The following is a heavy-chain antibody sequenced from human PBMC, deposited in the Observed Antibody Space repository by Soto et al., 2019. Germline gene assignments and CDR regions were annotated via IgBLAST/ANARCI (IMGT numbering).Heavy chain of an antibody. CDR3: ARDRYYDILTGLFDY. J-gene: IGHJ4*02. Sequence: PGGSLRLSCAASGFTFSDYYMSWIRQAPGKGLEWVSYISSSGSTIYYADSVKGRFTISRDNAKNSLYLQMNSLRAEDTAVYYCARDRYYDILTGLFDYWGQGTLVTSPQ. CDR1: GFTFSDYY. V-gene: IGHV3-11*04. CDR2: ISSSGSTI. D-gene: IGHD3-9*01.